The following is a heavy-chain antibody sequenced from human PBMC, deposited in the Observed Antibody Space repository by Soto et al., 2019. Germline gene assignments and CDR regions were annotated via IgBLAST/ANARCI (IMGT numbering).Heavy chain of an antibody. CDR1: GYTFSNYG. CDR3: ARDRDWNLDY. Sequence: QVQLVRSGAEVKKPGASVKVSCKASGYTFSNYGFSWLRQAPGQGLEWMGWIYIDDTKYAQNLQGRVTMTTDTSTSTIYMELRSLTSDDTAVYYCARDRDWNLDYWGQGTLVTVSS. V-gene: IGHV1-18*01. J-gene: IGHJ4*02. D-gene: IGHD1-1*01. CDR2: IYIDDT.